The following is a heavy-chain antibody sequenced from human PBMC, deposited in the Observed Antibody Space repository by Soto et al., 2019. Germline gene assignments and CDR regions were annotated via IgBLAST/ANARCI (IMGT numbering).Heavy chain of an antibody. Sequence: SETLSLTYTVSGDSIAGGDYYWSWIRQPPGKGLEWIGYIYYRGNTYYNPSLKSRVTISVDTSTNQFSLKLRYVTPADTAIYYCPRREGFNSPSFAYWGRGALVTVSS. CDR1: GDSIAGGDYY. D-gene: IGHD2-21*01. CDR3: PRREGFNSPSFAY. J-gene: IGHJ4*02. V-gene: IGHV4-30-4*01. CDR2: IYYRGNT.